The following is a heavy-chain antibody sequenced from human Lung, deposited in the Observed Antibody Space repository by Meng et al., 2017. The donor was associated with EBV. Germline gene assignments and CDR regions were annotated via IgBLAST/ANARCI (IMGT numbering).Heavy chain of an antibody. CDR2: IYYSGST. D-gene: IGHD3-16*02. Sequence: QLVLQGSGQGLVKPSETLSLTCTVSGDSISSSSYYWAWIRQPPGKGLEWIGTIYYSGSTSYNPSLKSRVTISVDTSKSQFSLNLSSVTAADTAVYYCARHAHDYIWGSYRYWDYWGQGTLVTVSS. J-gene: IGHJ4*02. CDR1: GDSISSSSYY. V-gene: IGHV4-39*01. CDR3: ARHAHDYIWGSYRYWDY.